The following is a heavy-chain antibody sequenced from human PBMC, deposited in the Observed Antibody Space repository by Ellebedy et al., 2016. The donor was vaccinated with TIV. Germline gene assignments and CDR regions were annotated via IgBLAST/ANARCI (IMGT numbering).Heavy chain of an antibody. CDR2: INPNSGGT. V-gene: IGHV1-2*04. CDR3: ARGSPLLWFGEFTSGGMDV. CDR1: GYTFTSYY. Sequence: ASVKVSCXASGYTFTSYYMHWVRQAPGQGLEWMGWINPNSGGTNYAQKFQGWVTMTRDTSISTAYMELSRLRSDDTAVYYCARGSPLLWFGEFTSGGMDVWGQGTTVTVSS. J-gene: IGHJ6*02. D-gene: IGHD3-10*01.